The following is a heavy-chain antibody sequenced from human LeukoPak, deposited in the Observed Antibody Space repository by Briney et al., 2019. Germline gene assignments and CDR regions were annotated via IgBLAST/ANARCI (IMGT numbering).Heavy chain of an antibody. CDR1: GFTFSSYS. CDR3: ARGVDGSLNWFDP. CDR2: ISSSSSYI. J-gene: IGHJ5*02. Sequence: GGSLRLSCAASGFTFSSYSMNWVRQAPGKGLEWVSSISSSSSYIYYADSVKGRFTISRDNAKNSLYLQMNSLRAEDTAVYYCARGVDGSLNWFDPWGQGTLVTVSS. D-gene: IGHD2-15*01. V-gene: IGHV3-21*01.